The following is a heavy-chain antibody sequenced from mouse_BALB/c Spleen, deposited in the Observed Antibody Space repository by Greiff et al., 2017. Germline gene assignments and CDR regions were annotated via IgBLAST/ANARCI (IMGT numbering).Heavy chain of an antibody. Sequence: VKLMESAAELARPGASVKMSCKASGYTFTSYTMHWVKQRPGQGLEWIGYINPSSGYTEYNQKFKDKTTLTADKSSSTAYMQLSSLTSEDSAVYYCASYGNPHYYAMDYWGQGTSVTVSS. CDR3: ASYGNPHYYAMDY. J-gene: IGHJ4*01. CDR2: INPSSGYT. CDR1: GYTFTSYT. V-gene: IGHV1-4*02. D-gene: IGHD2-1*01.